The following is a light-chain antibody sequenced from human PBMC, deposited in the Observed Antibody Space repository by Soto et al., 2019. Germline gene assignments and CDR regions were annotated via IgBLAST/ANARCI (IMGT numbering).Light chain of an antibody. J-gene: IGLJ2*01. CDR1: NNDIGGYTY. CDR3: SSYTSSSTYVV. Sequence: QSALTQPPSASGSPGQSVTISCTGTNNDIGGYTYVSWYQQLPGKAPKLMIYEVSNRPSGVSNRFSGSKSGNTASLTISGLQAEDEADYYCSSYTSSSTYVVFGGGTKLTVL. V-gene: IGLV2-14*01. CDR2: EVS.